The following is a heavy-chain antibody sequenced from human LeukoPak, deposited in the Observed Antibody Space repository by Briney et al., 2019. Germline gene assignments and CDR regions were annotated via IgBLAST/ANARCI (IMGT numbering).Heavy chain of an antibody. J-gene: IGHJ4*02. V-gene: IGHV3-7*03. Sequence: PSGGSLRLSCAASGFTFSNYWMIWVCQAPGKGLEWVANIKQDGSEKYYVDSVRGRFTISRDNAKNSLYLQMNSLRAEDTAVYYCAAVGRDILLWFGELDYWGQGTLVTVSS. D-gene: IGHD3-10*01. CDR1: GFTFSNYW. CDR3: AAVGRDILLWFGELDY. CDR2: IKQDGSEK.